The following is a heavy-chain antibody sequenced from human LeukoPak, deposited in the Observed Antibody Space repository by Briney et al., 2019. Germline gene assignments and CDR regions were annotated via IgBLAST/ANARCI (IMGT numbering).Heavy chain of an antibody. CDR3: ARARMGVRTSLWFGDDY. Sequence: GGSLRLSCAASGFTFSTYNMNWLRQAPGKGLEWVSSITSGETYIYYADSVKGRFTISRDNAKNSLFLQVNSLRAEDTAVYYCARARMGVRTSLWFGDDYWGQGTLVTVSS. V-gene: IGHV3-21*01. CDR1: GFTFSTYN. CDR2: ITSGETYI. J-gene: IGHJ4*02. D-gene: IGHD3-10*01.